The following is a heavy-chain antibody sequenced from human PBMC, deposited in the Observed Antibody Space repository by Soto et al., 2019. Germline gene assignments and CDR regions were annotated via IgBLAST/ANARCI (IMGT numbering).Heavy chain of an antibody. J-gene: IGHJ4*02. D-gene: IGHD2-21*02. V-gene: IGHV4-59*01. Sequence: PSETLSLTCTVSGGSISSYYWSWIRQPPGKGLEWIGYIYYSDTTNYNPSLKSRVTISVDKSKNQFSLELSSGTAADTAVYFCARGHRDYYFDYRGQGTLVTVSS. CDR2: IYYSDTT. CDR1: GGSISSYY. CDR3: ARGHRDYYFDY.